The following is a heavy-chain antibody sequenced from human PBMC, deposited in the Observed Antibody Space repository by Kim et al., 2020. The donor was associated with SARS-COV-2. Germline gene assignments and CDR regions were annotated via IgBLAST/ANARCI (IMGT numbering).Heavy chain of an antibody. J-gene: IGHJ3*02. D-gene: IGHD3-22*01. V-gene: IGHV4-4*07. Sequence: SETLSLTCTVSGGSISSYYWSWIRQPAGKGLEWIGRIYTSGSTNYNPSLKSRVTMSVDTSKNQFSLKLSSVPAADTAVYYCAREAIWKGQNTMMDDWVGFHYARNAFDIWGQGTMVTVSS. CDR1: GGSISSYY. CDR3: AREAIWKGQNTMMDDWVGFHYARNAFDI. CDR2: IYTSGST.